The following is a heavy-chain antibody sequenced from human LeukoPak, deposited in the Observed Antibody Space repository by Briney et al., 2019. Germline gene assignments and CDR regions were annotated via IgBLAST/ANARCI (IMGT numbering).Heavy chain of an antibody. J-gene: IGHJ4*02. D-gene: IGHD5-24*01. CDR2: INSDGSST. CDR3: TRVNTRNGYNDY. Sequence: GGSLRLSCAVSGFTFSSYWMHWVRQAPGKGLVWVSRINSDGSSTRYADSVKGRFTISRDNAKNTLYLQMNSLRAEDTAMYYCTRVNTRNGYNDYWGQGILVTVSS. V-gene: IGHV3-74*01. CDR1: GFTFSSYW.